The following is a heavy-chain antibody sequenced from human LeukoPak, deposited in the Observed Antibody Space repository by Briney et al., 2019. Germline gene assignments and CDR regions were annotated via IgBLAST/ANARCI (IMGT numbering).Heavy chain of an antibody. V-gene: IGHV3-7*01. CDR1: GFTFSRYW. D-gene: IGHD5-12*01. Sequence: PGGPLRLSCAASGFTFSRYWMSWARQAPGKGLEWVATIKQDGSEKYYVDSVKGRFTISRDNAKNSLYLQMISLRADDASVYYWARDPEGAIIPEHWGQGTLVSVSS. CDR3: ARDPEGAIIPEH. J-gene: IGHJ4*02. CDR2: IKQDGSEK.